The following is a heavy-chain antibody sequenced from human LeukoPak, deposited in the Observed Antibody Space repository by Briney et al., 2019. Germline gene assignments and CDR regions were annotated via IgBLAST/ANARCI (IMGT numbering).Heavy chain of an antibody. CDR1: GGSFSGYY. CDR3: ARRVQGYSGYDWVDY. D-gene: IGHD5-12*01. CDR2: INHSGST. J-gene: IGHJ4*02. Sequence: PSETLSLTCAVYGGSFSGYYWSWIRQPPGKGLEWIGEINHSGSTNYNPSLKSRVTISVDTSKNQFSLKLSSVTAADTAVYYCARRVQGYSGYDWVDYWGQGTLVTVSS. V-gene: IGHV4-34*01.